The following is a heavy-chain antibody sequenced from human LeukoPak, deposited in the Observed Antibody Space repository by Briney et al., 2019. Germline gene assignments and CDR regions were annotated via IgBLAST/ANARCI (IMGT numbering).Heavy chain of an antibody. CDR3: STPLYSSAYYNAFDI. V-gene: IGHV3-15*01. CDR1: GFTFSNAW. Sequence: PGGSLRLSCTASGFTFSNAWMSWVRQAPGKGLEWVGRINSKNDGGTTDYAAPVRGRFTISRDDSKNTLYLQLNSLETEDTAVYFCSTPLYSSAYYNAFDIWGQGTMVTVSS. D-gene: IGHD6-19*01. CDR2: INSKNDGGTT. J-gene: IGHJ3*02.